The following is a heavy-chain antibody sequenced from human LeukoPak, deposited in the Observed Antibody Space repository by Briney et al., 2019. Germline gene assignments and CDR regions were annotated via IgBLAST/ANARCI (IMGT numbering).Heavy chain of an antibody. CDR2: IFASGSTT. V-gene: IGHV3-23*05. CDR3: AKFPTGLQPSI. CDR1: GFTFSGYA. J-gene: IGHJ3*02. Sequence: GGSLRLSCAASGFTFSGYAMNWVRQAPGKGLEWVSLIFASGSTTKYADSVKGRFTISRDNSKNTLYLQMNSLRAEDTAVYYCAKFPTGLQPSIWGQGTMVTVSS. D-gene: IGHD5-24*01.